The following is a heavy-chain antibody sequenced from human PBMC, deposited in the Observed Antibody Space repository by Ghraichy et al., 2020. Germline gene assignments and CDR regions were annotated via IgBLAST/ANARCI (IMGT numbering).Heavy chain of an antibody. V-gene: IGHV3-15*07. Sequence: GESLNISCAASGFTFSNVWMHWVRQAPGKGLEWVGRIISKTGGATTDYAAPVKGRFTISRDDSENTLFLQMNTLKTEDTAVYYCTTDRTYYPHYWGQGTLVTVSS. CDR3: TTDRTYYPHY. CDR2: IISKTGGATT. CDR1: GFTFSNVW. J-gene: IGHJ4*02. D-gene: IGHD1-26*01.